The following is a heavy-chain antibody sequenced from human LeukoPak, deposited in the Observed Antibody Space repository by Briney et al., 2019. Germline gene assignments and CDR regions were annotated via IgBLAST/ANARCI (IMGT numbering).Heavy chain of an antibody. V-gene: IGHV3-23*01. Sequence: GGSLRLSCAASGFTFTDHGMTWVRQAPGKGLEWVSAISGSGITTYYADSVKGRFTISRDNSQNTLFLQMNSLRAEDTAIYYCAKDRSGREGIYFDQWGQGTLVTVSS. J-gene: IGHJ4*02. CDR2: ISGSGITT. CDR1: GFTFTDHG. D-gene: IGHD1-26*01. CDR3: AKDRSGREGIYFDQ.